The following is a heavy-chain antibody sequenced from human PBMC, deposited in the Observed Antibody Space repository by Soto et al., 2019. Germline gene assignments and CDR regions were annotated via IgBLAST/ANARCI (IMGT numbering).Heavy chain of an antibody. J-gene: IGHJ6*02. CDR2: IWYDGSNK. D-gene: IGHD5-12*01. CDR3: ARAGYGEAYYYYGMDV. Sequence: GGSLRLSCAASGFTFSSYGMHWVRQAPGKGLEWVAVIWYDGSNKYYADSVKGRFTISRDNSKNTLYLQMNSLRAEDTAVYYCARAGYGEAYYYYGMDVWGQGTTVTRLL. CDR1: GFTFSSYG. V-gene: IGHV3-33*01.